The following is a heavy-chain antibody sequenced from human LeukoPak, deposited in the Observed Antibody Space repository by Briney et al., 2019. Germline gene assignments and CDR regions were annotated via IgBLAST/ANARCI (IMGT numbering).Heavy chain of an antibody. D-gene: IGHD2-8*01. V-gene: IGHV1-69-2*01. CDR2: VDPEDGET. CDR1: GYTFTSYG. J-gene: IGHJ4*02. CDR3: ATDLVYLSGGQMGDY. Sequence: ASVKVSCKASGYTFTSYGISWVRQAPGKGLEWMGRVDPEDGETIYAEKFQGRVTITADTSTDTAYMELSSLRSEDTAVYYCATDLVYLSGGQMGDYWGQGTLVTVSS.